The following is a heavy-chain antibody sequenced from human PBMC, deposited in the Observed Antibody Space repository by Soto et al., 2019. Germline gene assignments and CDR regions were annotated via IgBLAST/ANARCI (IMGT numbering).Heavy chain of an antibody. V-gene: IGHV3-15*07. CDR2: IKSKNDGRTT. D-gene: IGHD1-26*01. CDR1: GFTFSNTW. Sequence: PGGSLRLSCAASGFTFSNTWLNWARQPPGKGMEWVGRIKSKNDGRTTDYAAPEKGRSTISRDESENTPKQQMKSPKTETTAAYYCTVCQSWSYCGVLDCWGRGSLV. CDR3: TVCQSWSYCGVLDC. J-gene: IGHJ4*02.